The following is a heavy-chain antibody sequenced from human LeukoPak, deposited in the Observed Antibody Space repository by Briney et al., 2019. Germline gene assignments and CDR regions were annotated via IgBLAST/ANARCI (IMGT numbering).Heavy chain of an antibody. Sequence: GGSLRLSCAASGFTFSSYWMSWVRQAPGKGLEWVANIKQDGSEKYYVDSVKGRFTISRDNAKNSLYLQMNSLRPEDTAVYYCAREGGSGWYGGNYFDYWGQGTLVTVSS. J-gene: IGHJ4*02. D-gene: IGHD6-19*01. CDR1: GFTFSSYW. CDR2: IKQDGSEK. V-gene: IGHV3-7*01. CDR3: AREGGSGWYGGNYFDY.